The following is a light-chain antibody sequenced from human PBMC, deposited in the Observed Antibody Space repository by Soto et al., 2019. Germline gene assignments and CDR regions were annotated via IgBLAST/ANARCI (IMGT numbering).Light chain of an antibody. CDR2: GNN. Sequence: QSVLAQPPSVSGAPGQMVTISCTGSSSNIGALYNVHWYQQLPGTSPRLLIYGNNNRPSGVPDRFSGSKSGTSASLAITGLRAEDEAYFYCQSYDNSLSGYVFGTGTKVTVL. CDR3: QSYDNSLSGYV. J-gene: IGLJ1*01. CDR1: SSNIGALYN. V-gene: IGLV1-40*01.